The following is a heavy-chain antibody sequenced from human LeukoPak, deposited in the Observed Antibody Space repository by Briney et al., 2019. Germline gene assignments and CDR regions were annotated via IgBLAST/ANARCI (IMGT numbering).Heavy chain of an antibody. J-gene: IGHJ5*02. Sequence: SVKVSCKASGGTFSSYAISWVRQAPGQGLEWMGRIIPILGIANYAQKFQGRVTITADKSTSTAYMELSSLRSEDTAVYYCARGNYDSSGYYYTLDIWFDPWGQGTLVTVSS. V-gene: IGHV1-69*04. D-gene: IGHD3-22*01. CDR3: ARGNYDSSGYYYTLDIWFDP. CDR2: IIPILGIA. CDR1: GGTFSSYA.